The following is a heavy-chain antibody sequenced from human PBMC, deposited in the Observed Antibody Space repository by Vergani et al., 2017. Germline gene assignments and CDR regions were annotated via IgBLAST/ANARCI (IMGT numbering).Heavy chain of an antibody. CDR1: GFTLSSHA. V-gene: IGHV3-30*02. CDR3: AKDSSWAYGMDV. Sequence: QVQLAESGGGVVQPGRSLRLSCAGSGFTLSSHAMHWVRQAPGKGLEWVAFIWYDGSKEYYADSVKGRFTISRDNSKNTLYLQMNSLRAEDTAVYYCAKDSSWAYGMDVWGQGTTVTVSS. CDR2: IWYDGSKE. J-gene: IGHJ6*02. D-gene: IGHD1-26*01.